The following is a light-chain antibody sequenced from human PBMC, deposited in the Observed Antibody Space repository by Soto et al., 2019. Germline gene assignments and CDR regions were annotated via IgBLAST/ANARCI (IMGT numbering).Light chain of an antibody. CDR3: QQRSNWPPT. CDR2: DAS. J-gene: IGKJ3*01. Sequence: EIVLTQSPATLSLSPGERATLSCRASQSVSSYLAWYQQKPGQAPRLLIYDASNRATGIPARFSGSGSGTHFTLTNSSLEPEDFAVYYCQQRSNWPPTFGPGTKVDIK. CDR1: QSVSSY. V-gene: IGKV3-11*01.